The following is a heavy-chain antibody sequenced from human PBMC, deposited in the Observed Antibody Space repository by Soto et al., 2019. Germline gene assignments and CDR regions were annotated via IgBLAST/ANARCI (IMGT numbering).Heavy chain of an antibody. D-gene: IGHD1-1*01. J-gene: IGHJ5*02. CDR3: ARDSGTFGNNWFDP. Sequence: ASVKVSCKASGYTFTSYGISWVRQAPGQGLEWMGWISAYNGNTNYAQKPQGRVTMTTDTSTSTAYMELRSLRSDDTAVYYCARDSGTFGNNWFDPWGQGTLVTVSS. CDR2: ISAYNGNT. CDR1: GYTFTSYG. V-gene: IGHV1-18*01.